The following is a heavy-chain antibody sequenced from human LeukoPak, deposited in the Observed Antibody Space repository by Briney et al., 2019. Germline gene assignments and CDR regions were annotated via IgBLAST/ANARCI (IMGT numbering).Heavy chain of an antibody. V-gene: IGHV3-74*01. J-gene: IGHJ4*02. D-gene: IGHD3-22*01. CDR2: INSDGSST. CDR1: GFTFSSYW. CDR3: ARDQTDYYDSSGYDY. Sequence: GGSLRLSCAASGFTFSSYWMHWVRQAPGKGLVWVSRINSDGSSTSYADSVKGRFTISRDNAKNTLYLQMNSLRAEGTAVYYCARDQTDYYDSSGYDYWGQGTLVTVSS.